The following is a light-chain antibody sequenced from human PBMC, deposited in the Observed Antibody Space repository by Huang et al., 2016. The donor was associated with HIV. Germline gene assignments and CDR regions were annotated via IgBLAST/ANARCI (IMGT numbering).Light chain of an antibody. Sequence: DIQMTQSPSILSASVGDRVTITCRASQSISSWLAWYQQKPGMAPKLLFYQSTTLESGVPARFSGSGSGTEFTLTISSLQPDDFATYYCQQYNSKSPTFGQGTNVEIK. CDR2: QST. J-gene: IGKJ1*01. CDR3: QQYNSKSPT. CDR1: QSISSW. V-gene: IGKV1-5*03.